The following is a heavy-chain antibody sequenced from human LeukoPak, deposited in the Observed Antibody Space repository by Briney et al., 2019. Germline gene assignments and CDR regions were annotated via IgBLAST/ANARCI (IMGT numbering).Heavy chain of an antibody. CDR1: GYSFTSYW. CDR3: ARLTTAMVRRGYYFDY. Sequence: GESLRISCKGSGYSFTSYWISWVRQMPGKGLEWMGSIDPSDSYTNYSPSFQGHVTISADKSISTAYLQWSSLKASDTAMYYCARLTTAMVRRGYYFDYWGQGTLVTVSS. V-gene: IGHV5-10-1*01. J-gene: IGHJ4*02. CDR2: IDPSDSYT. D-gene: IGHD5-18*01.